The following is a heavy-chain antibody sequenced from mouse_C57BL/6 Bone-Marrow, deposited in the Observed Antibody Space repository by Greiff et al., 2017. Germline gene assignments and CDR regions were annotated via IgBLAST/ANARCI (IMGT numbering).Heavy chain of an antibody. CDR2: IHPNSGST. D-gene: IGHD2-3*01. V-gene: IGHV1-64*01. CDR1: GYTFTSYW. Sequence: VKLKQPGAELVKPGASVKLSCKASGYTFTSYWMHWVKQRPGQGLEWIGMIHPNSGSTNYNEKFKSKATLTVDKSSSTAYMQLSSLTSEDSAVYYCALYDGYPYYFDYWGQGTTLTVSS. CDR3: ALYDGYPYYFDY. J-gene: IGHJ2*01.